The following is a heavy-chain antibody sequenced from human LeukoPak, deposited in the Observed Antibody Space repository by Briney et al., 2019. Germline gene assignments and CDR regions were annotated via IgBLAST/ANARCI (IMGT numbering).Heavy chain of an antibody. J-gene: IGHJ4*02. Sequence: GGSLRLSCAASGFTFSSYWMTGVRQAPGKGLEWVAVTSIDQGIKFYTDSVKGRFTISRDNSKNTLYLEMNSQRVDDTAVYFCARDLRTGAPDYFDSWGQGTLVTVSS. CDR1: GFTFSSYW. CDR3: ARDLRTGAPDYFDS. V-gene: IGHV3-30*03. CDR2: TSIDQGIK. D-gene: IGHD1-14*01.